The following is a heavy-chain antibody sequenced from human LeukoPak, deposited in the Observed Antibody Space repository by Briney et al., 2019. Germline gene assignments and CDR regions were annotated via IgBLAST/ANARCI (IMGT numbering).Heavy chain of an antibody. J-gene: IGHJ4*02. Sequence: GGSLRLSCAASGLTFNNYGMHWVRQAPGKGLDWVAVIWYDGSDKYYADSVKGRFTISRDNSKNTLFLQMNSLRADDTAVYYCAKDRGNYHTSGSDYWGQGTLVTVSS. D-gene: IGHD1-7*01. V-gene: IGHV3-33*06. CDR2: IWYDGSDK. CDR3: AKDRGNYHTSGSDY. CDR1: GLTFNNYG.